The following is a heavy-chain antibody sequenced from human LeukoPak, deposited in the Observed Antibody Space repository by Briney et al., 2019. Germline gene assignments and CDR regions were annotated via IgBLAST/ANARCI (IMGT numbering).Heavy chain of an antibody. CDR3: ARDSQMAYWYFDL. V-gene: IGHV1-2*02. CDR1: GYTFTDYY. Sequence: ASVKVSCKAPGYTFTDYYMHWVRQAPGQGLEWMGWINPNSGGTNYAQKFQGRVTMTKDTSISTVYMELTRLRSDDTAVYYCARDSQMAYWYFDLWGRGTLVTVSS. D-gene: IGHD2-8*01. CDR2: INPNSGGT. J-gene: IGHJ2*01.